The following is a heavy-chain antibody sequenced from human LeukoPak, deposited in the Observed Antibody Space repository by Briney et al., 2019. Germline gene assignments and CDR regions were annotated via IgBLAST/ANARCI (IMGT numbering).Heavy chain of an antibody. Sequence: GASVKVSCKASGGTFSSYAISWVRQAPGQGLEWMGGIIPIFGTANYAQKFQGRVTITTDESTSTAYMELSSLRSEDTAVYYCARVGSSSRGEYFQHWGQGTLVTISS. J-gene: IGHJ1*01. CDR2: IIPIFGTA. CDR3: ARVGSSSRGEYFQH. V-gene: IGHV1-69*05. D-gene: IGHD6-13*01. CDR1: GGTFSSYA.